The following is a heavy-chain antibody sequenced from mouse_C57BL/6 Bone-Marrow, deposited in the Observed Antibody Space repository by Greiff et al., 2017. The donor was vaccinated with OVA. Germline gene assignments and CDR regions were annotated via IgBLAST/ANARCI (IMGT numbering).Heavy chain of an antibody. CDR3: TIYAWFAY. Sequence: EVKLMESGEGLVKPGGSLKLSCAASGFTFSSYAMSWVRQTPEKRLEWVAYISSGGDYIYYADTVKGRFTISRDNARNTLYLQMSRLKSEDTAMXYCTIYAWFAYWGQGTLVTVSA. V-gene: IGHV5-9-1*02. D-gene: IGHD2-12*01. CDR2: ISSGGDYI. J-gene: IGHJ3*01. CDR1: GFTFSSYA.